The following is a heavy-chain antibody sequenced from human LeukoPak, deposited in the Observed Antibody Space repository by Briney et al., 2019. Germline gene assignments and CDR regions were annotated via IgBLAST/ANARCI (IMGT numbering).Heavy chain of an antibody. CDR3: ARSNQADDY. Sequence: GRSLRLSCAASGFTFSSYWMHWVRQVPGKGPVWVARINPGGSSITYADSVKGRFTISRDSAKNTLYLQMDSLRAEDTGVYYCARSNQADDYWGQGTLVTVSS. CDR1: GFTFSSYW. D-gene: IGHD1-14*01. J-gene: IGHJ4*02. V-gene: IGHV3-74*01. CDR2: INPGGSSI.